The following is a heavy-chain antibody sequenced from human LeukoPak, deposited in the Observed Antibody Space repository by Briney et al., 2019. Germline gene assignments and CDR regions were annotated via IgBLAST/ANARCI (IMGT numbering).Heavy chain of an antibody. Sequence: SDTLSLTCIVSTGSISSYYWSWIRQPPGKGLEWIGNIYYSGSTNYNPSLKSRVTISVDTSKNQFSLKLSSVTATDTAVYYCARGEDVAAAGIDYWGQGTLVTVSS. CDR1: TGSISSYY. V-gene: IGHV4-59*08. J-gene: IGHJ4*02. CDR2: IYYSGST. CDR3: ARGEDVAAAGIDY. D-gene: IGHD6-13*01.